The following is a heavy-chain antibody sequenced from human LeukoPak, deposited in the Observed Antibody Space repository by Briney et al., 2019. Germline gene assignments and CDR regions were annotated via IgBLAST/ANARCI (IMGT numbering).Heavy chain of an antibody. Sequence: GRSLRLFCATSGFKFDDYGMHWVRQAPRKGLEWVSGISWNGAIMVYADSVKGRFTISRDNAKNSLYLQMNSLRAEDTALCYCAKDISIGGFADGYFYGMDAWGQGTTVTVSS. V-gene: IGHV3-9*01. D-gene: IGHD4-23*01. CDR1: GFKFDDYG. CDR2: ISWNGAIM. CDR3: AKDISIGGFADGYFYGMDA. J-gene: IGHJ6*02.